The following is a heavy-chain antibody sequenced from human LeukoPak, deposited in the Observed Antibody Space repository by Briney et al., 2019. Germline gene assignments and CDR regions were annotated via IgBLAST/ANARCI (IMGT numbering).Heavy chain of an antibody. J-gene: IGHJ4*02. CDR1: GFIVSSSY. CDR3: ARDSYSYGLTPDY. CDR2: IYSGGST. V-gene: IGHV3-66*01. Sequence: GGSLTLSCAASGFIVSSSYMSWVRQAPGKGLSWVSVIYSGGSTYYADSVKGRFTISRDNSKNTLYLQMNSLRAEDTAVYYCARDSYSYGLTPDYWGQGTLVTVSS. D-gene: IGHD5-18*01.